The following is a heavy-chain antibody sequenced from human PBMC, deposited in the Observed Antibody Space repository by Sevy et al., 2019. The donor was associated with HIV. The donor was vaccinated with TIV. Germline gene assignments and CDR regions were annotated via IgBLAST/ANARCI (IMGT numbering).Heavy chain of an antibody. CDR1: GFTFSDYY. CDR3: ATNMVHAGAYDSYFNF. J-gene: IGHJ4*02. V-gene: IGHV3-11*04. CDR2: ISSSSITI. D-gene: IGHD3-10*01. Sequence: GGSLRLSCAASGFTFSDYYMSWIRQAPGKGLEWVSYISSSSITIYYADSVKGRFTISRDNAKNSLYLQMNSLRAEDTGVYYCATNMVHAGAYDSYFNFWGQGSLVTVSS.